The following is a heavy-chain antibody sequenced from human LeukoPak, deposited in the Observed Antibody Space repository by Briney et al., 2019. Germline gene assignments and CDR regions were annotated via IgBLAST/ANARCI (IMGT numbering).Heavy chain of an antibody. CDR2: IIPIFGTA. D-gene: IGHD6-19*01. V-gene: IGHV1-69*13. J-gene: IGHJ4*02. CDR3: ARGSGYSSGWYGLDFDY. Sequence: SVKVSCKASGYTFTGYYMHWVRQAPGQGLEWMGGIIPIFGTANYAQKFQGRVTITADESTSTAYMELSSLRSEDTAVYYCARGSGYSSGWYGLDFDYWGQGTLVTVSS. CDR1: GYTFTGYY.